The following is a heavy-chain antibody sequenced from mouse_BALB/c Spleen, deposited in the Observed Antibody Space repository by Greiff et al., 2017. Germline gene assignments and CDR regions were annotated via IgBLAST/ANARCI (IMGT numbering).Heavy chain of an antibody. J-gene: IGHJ4*01. CDR3: ARRGWLPPYYAMDY. V-gene: IGHV5-17*02. CDR1: GFTFSSFG. D-gene: IGHD2-3*01. CDR2: ISSGSSTI. Sequence: EVQGVESGGGLVQPGGSRKLSCAASGFTFSSFGMHWVRQAPEKGLEWVAYISSGSSTIYYADTVKGRFTISRDNTKNTLFLQMTSLRSEDTAMYYCARRGWLPPYYAMDYWGQGTSVTVSS.